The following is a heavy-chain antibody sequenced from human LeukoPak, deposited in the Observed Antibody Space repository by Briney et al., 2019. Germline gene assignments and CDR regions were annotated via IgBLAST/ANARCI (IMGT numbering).Heavy chain of an antibody. J-gene: IGHJ5*02. CDR1: RFTFSDYY. CDR2: ISSSGSIT. Sequence: KAGGSLRLSCAASRFTFSDYYMSWIRQAPGKGLEWVSYISSSGSITHYADSVKGRFTISRDNAKNSLYLQMNSLRAEDTAVYYCARDSSYYDILTGPNWFDPWGLGTLVTVSS. CDR3: ARDSSYYDILTGPNWFDP. D-gene: IGHD3-9*01. V-gene: IGHV3-11*01.